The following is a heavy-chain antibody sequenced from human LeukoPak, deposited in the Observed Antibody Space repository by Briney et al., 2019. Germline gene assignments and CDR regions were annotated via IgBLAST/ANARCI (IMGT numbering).Heavy chain of an antibody. Sequence: ASVKVSCKASGYTFTSYGISWVRQAPGQGLEWMGWINPNSGDTNYAQKFQGRVTMTRDTSISTAYMELSRLRSDDTAVYYCARSFEENDSSGYLVYWGQGTLVTVSS. J-gene: IGHJ4*02. D-gene: IGHD3-22*01. CDR2: INPNSGDT. CDR3: ARSFEENDSSGYLVY. CDR1: GYTFTSYG. V-gene: IGHV1-2*02.